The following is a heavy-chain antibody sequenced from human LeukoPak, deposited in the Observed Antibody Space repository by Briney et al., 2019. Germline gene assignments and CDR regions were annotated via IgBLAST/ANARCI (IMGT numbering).Heavy chain of an antibody. Sequence: SETLTLTCAVSGGSITSYYWSWIRQSPGKGLEWLGYVYHTGSTKYNPSLESRVTISIDTSRSQVSLKVTSVTAADTAVYYCASNFWSREDSAGLGFDSWSRGTLVTVSS. V-gene: IGHV4-59*01. D-gene: IGHD3-3*01. CDR1: GGSITSYY. CDR2: VYHTGST. CDR3: ASNFWSREDSAGLGFDS. J-gene: IGHJ4*02.